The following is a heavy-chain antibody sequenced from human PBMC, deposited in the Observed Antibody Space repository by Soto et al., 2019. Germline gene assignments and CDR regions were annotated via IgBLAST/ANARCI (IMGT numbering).Heavy chain of an antibody. D-gene: IGHD1-26*01. Sequence: QVQLQESGPGLVKPSQTLSLTCTVSGGSISSGDYYWSWIRQPPGKGLEWIGYIYYSGSTYYNPSLKSRVTISVDTSKNQFSPKLSSVTAADTAVYYCARDSVGAILRFPYYYGMDVWGQGTTVTVSS. CDR2: IYYSGST. V-gene: IGHV4-30-4*01. J-gene: IGHJ6*02. CDR1: GGSISSGDYY. CDR3: ARDSVGAILRFPYYYGMDV.